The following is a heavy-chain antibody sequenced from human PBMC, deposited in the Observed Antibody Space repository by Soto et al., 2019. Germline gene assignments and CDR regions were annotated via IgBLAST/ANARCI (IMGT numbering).Heavy chain of an antibody. CDR1: GFTFSAYW. CDR2: IKQDGSEK. D-gene: IGHD6-19*01. CDR3: VTYSSGWSRLY. J-gene: IGHJ4*02. V-gene: IGHV3-7*03. Sequence: GGSLRLSCAGSGFTFSAYWMSWVRQAPGKGLEWVANIKQDGSEKFYVDSVKGRFTISRDNAKSSMSVQMNSLRADDTAVYYCVTYSSGWSRLYWGQGTLVTVSS.